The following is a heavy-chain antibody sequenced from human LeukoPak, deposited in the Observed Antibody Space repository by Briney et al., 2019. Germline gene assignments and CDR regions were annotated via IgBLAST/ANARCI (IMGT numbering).Heavy chain of an antibody. V-gene: IGHV3-21*01. J-gene: IGHJ4*02. CDR3: ARDLDYGDYMGD. CDR2: ISSSSSYI. Sequence: GGSLRLSCAASGFTFNTYSMNWVRQAPGKGLEWVSSISSSSSYIYYADSVKGRFTISRDNAKNSLYLQMNSLRAEDTAVYYCARDLDYGDYMGDWGQGTLVTVSS. D-gene: IGHD4-17*01. CDR1: GFTFNTYS.